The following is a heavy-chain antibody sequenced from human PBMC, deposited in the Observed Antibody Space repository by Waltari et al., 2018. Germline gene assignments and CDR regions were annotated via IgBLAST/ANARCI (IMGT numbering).Heavy chain of an antibody. V-gene: IGHV3-74*03. CDR1: GCTFSRYW. CDR2: INTDGRSA. CDR3: ARGTDDLQYYYYMDV. Sequence: EVQLVESGGNLVQPVASLSLSCVASGCTFSRYWVHWVRQAPGKGLVWVSRINTDGRSATYADSVKGRFTVSRDNAKNTLYLQMNSLRAEDTAVYYCARGTDDLQYYYYMDVWGKGTTVTISS. D-gene: IGHD3-3*01. J-gene: IGHJ6*03.